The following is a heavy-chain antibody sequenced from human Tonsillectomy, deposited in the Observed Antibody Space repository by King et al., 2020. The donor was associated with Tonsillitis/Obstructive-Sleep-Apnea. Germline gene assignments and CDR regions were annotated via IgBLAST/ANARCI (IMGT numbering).Heavy chain of an antibody. CDR1: GGSISNYY. J-gene: IGHJ6*03. CDR3: ARGVVTGFLEDYYMDV. D-gene: IGHD3-3*01. V-gene: IGHV4-59*01. CDR2: IYYSGST. Sequence: VQLQESGPGLVKPSETLSLTCTVSGGSISNYYWSWIRQPPGKGLEWIGYIYYSGSTDYNPSLKSRVTISVDTSKNQFSLKLSSVTAADTAVYYCARGVVTGFLEDYYMDVWGKGTTVTVSS.